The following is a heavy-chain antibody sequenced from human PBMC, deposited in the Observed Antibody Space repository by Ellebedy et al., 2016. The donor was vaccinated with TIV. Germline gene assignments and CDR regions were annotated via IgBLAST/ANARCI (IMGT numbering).Heavy chain of an antibody. CDR1: GYTFTSYG. D-gene: IGHD2/OR15-2a*01. Sequence: ASVKVSCKASGYTFTSYGTSWVRQAPGQGLEWMGWISAFNGDTNYAQKFQGRVTMTTDTLTSTAYMELRSLRSDETAVYYCARGFYERFDPWGQGTLVTVSS. CDR2: ISAFNGDT. J-gene: IGHJ5*02. CDR3: ARGFYERFDP. V-gene: IGHV1-18*04.